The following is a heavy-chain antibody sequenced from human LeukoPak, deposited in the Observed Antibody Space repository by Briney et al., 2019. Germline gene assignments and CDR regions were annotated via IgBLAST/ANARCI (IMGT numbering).Heavy chain of an antibody. CDR1: GFTFSSYG. CDR2: ISYDGSNK. D-gene: IGHD3-10*01. J-gene: IGHJ4*02. CDR3: AKDINYGSGSYNFDY. Sequence: GGSLRLSCAASGFTFSSYGMHWGRQAPGQGLEWVAVISYDGSNKYYADSVKGRFTISRDNSKNTLYLQMNSLRAEDTAVYYCAKDINYGSGSYNFDYWGQGTLVTVSS. V-gene: IGHV3-30*18.